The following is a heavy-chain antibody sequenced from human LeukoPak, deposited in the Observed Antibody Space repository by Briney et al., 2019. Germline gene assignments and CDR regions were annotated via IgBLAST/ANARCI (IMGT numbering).Heavy chain of an antibody. V-gene: IGHV6-1*01. Sequence: SQTLSLTCAISGDSVSSNSAAWNWIRQSPLRGLEWLGRTYYRSKWYNEYAASVKSRITIKPDTSKNQFSLQLNSLTPEDTAVYYCAREPDYSGCDCWGQGTLVTVSS. D-gene: IGHD6-19*01. CDR1: GDSVSSNSAA. CDR3: AREPDYSGCDC. J-gene: IGHJ4*02. CDR2: TYYRSKWYN.